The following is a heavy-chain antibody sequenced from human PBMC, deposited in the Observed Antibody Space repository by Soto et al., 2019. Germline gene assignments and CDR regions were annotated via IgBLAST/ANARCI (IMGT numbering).Heavy chain of an antibody. Sequence: QVQLVQSGAEVKKPGSSVKVSCKASGGTFSSYTISWVRQAPGQGLEWMGRIIPILGIANYAQKFQGRVTITADKSTSTAYMELSSLRSEDTAVYYCAGAVNRYAFDIWGQGTMVTVSS. CDR2: IIPILGIA. J-gene: IGHJ3*02. V-gene: IGHV1-69*02. CDR3: AGAVNRYAFDI. CDR1: GGTFSSYT.